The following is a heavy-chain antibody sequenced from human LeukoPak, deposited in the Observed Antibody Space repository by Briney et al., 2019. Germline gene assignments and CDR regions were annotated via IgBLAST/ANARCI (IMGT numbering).Heavy chain of an antibody. CDR3: ARHVIVGAQGDY. CDR2: IYPGDSDT. D-gene: IGHD1-26*01. CDR1: GSSFTSYW. V-gene: IGHV5-51*01. J-gene: IGHJ4*02. Sequence: GASLQISCKGSGSSFTSYWIGWVRQLPGKGLEWMGIIYPGDSDTRYSPSFQGQVTISADKSISTAYLQWSSLKASDTAMYYCARHVIVGAQGDYWGQGTLVTVSS.